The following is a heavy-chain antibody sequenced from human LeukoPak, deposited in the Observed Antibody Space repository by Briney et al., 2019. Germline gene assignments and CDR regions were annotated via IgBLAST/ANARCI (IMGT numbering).Heavy chain of an antibody. CDR2: IGVSGSTM. J-gene: IGHJ4*02. V-gene: IGHV3-48*03. D-gene: IGHD2-2*01. CDR1: RFTFSSYE. Sequence: GGSLRLSCAASRFTFSSYEMNWVRQAPGKGLEWVSYIGVSGSTMYYAESVKGRFTISRDNAKNSLYLQMNSLRAEDTAVYYCARERYCSSTSCPHGDLDYWGQGTLVSVSS. CDR3: ARERYCSSTSCPHGDLDY.